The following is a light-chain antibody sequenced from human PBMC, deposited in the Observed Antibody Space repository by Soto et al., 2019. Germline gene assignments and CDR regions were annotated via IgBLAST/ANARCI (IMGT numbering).Light chain of an antibody. CDR1: QGISTY. J-gene: IGKJ1*01. CDR2: DAS. Sequence: IQMTQSPSSLSASLLDGVTITCRASQGISTYLNWYQQKPGKAPKLLIYDASTLESGVPSRFSGGGSGTEFTLTIHNLQPDDLATYICQQYKSYSTFGRGTKVDIK. V-gene: IGKV1-13*02. CDR3: QQYKSYST.